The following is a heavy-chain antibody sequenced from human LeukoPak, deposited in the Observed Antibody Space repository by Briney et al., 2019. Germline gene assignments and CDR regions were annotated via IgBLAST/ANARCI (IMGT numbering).Heavy chain of an antibody. D-gene: IGHD4-17*01. J-gene: IGHJ6*03. Sequence: SETLSLTCAVYGGSFSGYYWSWIRQPPGKGLEGIGEINHSGSTNYNPSLTSRVTISVDPSKTQFSLKLSSVTAADTAVYYCARGQGDYGYYYYYYYMDVWGKGTTVTVSS. CDR2: INHSGST. CDR3: ARGQGDYGYYYYYYYMDV. V-gene: IGHV4-34*01. CDR1: GGSFSGYY.